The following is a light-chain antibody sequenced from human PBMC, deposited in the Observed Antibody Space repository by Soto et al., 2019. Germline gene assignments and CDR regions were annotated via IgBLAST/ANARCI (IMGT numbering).Light chain of an antibody. CDR2: DAP. Sequence: EILLTQSPATLSLSPGETATVSGRASQSVSIDLAWYQQKPGQPPRLLIYDAPNRATGIPARFSGSGSGTDFNLTISSLVPEGFGVCYCKQRSNWPPTFAQGTGLES. J-gene: IGKJ5*01. CDR3: KQRSNWPPT. V-gene: IGKV3-11*01. CDR1: QSVSID.